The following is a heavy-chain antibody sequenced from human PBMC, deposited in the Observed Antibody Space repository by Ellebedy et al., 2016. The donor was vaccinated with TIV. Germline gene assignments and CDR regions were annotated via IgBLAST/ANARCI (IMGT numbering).Heavy chain of an antibody. Sequence: ASVKVSXKASGYTFTGYYMHWVRQAPGQGLEWMGWINPNSGGTNYAQKFQGRVTMTRDTSISTAYMELSRLRSDDTAVYYCARGLGLYYYDSSGPGDYWGQGTLVTVSS. D-gene: IGHD3-22*01. CDR1: GYTFTGYY. CDR3: ARGLGLYYYDSSGPGDY. J-gene: IGHJ4*02. V-gene: IGHV1-2*02. CDR2: INPNSGGT.